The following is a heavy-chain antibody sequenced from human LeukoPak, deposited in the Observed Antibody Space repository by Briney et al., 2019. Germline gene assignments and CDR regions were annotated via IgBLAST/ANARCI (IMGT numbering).Heavy chain of an antibody. Sequence: SETLSLTCTVSGGSISSRSYYWGWIRQPPGRGLEWIGYIYYSGSTHYNPSLKSRVTMSLDTSKNQFSLRLTSVTAADTAVYCCAREHNSSPQLLDYWSQGTLVIVSS. CDR3: AREHNSSPQLLDY. CDR2: IYYSGST. CDR1: GGSISSRSYY. V-gene: IGHV4-39*07. D-gene: IGHD2/OR15-2a*01. J-gene: IGHJ4*02.